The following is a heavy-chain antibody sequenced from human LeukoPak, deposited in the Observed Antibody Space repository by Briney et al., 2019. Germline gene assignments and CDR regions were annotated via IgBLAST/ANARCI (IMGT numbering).Heavy chain of an antibody. CDR3: ARMSDHQFQD. V-gene: IGHV4-4*07. D-gene: IGHD1-14*01. J-gene: IGHJ4*02. Sequence: SETLSLTCTVSGVSTSSYYWSWIRQTAGNRLEYIGRMYRGNNVNNNPSLRGRVSVSIDRYQNHFTLRLTSVTVADTAVYFCARMSDHQFQDWGQGILVTVSS. CDR2: MYRGNNV. CDR1: GVSTSSYY.